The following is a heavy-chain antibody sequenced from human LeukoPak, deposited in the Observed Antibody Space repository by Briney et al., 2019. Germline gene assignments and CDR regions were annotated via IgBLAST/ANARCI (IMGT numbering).Heavy chain of an antibody. Sequence: GGSLRLSCAASGFTLSSYCMNWVRQAPGMGLEWVASILSGGGTNYADSVKGRFTISRDNSKNTLFLQMNSLRPDDGAKYYCAKGGGRPLKDAFDIWGQGTVVTVSS. CDR1: GFTLSSYC. D-gene: IGHD2-15*01. V-gene: IGHV3-23*01. J-gene: IGHJ3*02. CDR2: ILSGGGT. CDR3: AKGGGRPLKDAFDI.